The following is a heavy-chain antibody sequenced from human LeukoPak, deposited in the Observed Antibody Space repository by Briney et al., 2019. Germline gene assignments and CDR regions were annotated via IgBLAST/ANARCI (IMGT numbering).Heavy chain of an antibody. D-gene: IGHD3-16*01. CDR3: AKGGVMGARETDY. CDR1: GFTFSSYT. V-gene: IGHV3-23*01. Sequence: GGSLRLSCAASGFTFSSYTMGWVRQAPGKGLEWVSTISSGGSTYYPDSMKGRFTISRDNSKNTLYLRMSSVRGEDTAVYYCAKGGVMGARETDYWGQGTLVTVSS. J-gene: IGHJ4*02. CDR2: ISSGGST.